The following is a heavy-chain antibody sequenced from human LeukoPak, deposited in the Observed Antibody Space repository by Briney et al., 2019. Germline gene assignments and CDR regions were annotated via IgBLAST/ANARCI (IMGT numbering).Heavy chain of an antibody. CDR3: ARGLHFDY. D-gene: IGHD5-18*01. CDR1: GGTFTNYA. Sequence: SVKVSCKASGGTFTNYAISWVRQAPGQGLKWMGGIIPMFGTANYAQKFQGRVTMTRDTSTSTVYMELSSLRSEDTAVYYCARGLHFDYWGQGTLVTVSS. V-gene: IGHV1-69*05. CDR2: IIPMFGTA. J-gene: IGHJ4*02.